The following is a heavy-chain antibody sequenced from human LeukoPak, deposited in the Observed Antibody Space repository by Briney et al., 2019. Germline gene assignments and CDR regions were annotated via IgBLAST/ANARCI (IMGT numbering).Heavy chain of an antibody. CDR1: GFTFSSYS. CDR2: ISSSSSYI. J-gene: IGHJ4*02. V-gene: IGHV3-21*04. Sequence: PGGSLRLSCAASGFTFSSYSMNWVRQAPGKGLEWVSSISSSSSYIYYADSVKGRFTISRDNAENSLYLQMNSLRAEDTAVYYCAKTPYCGGDCYPFDYWGQGTLVTVSS. CDR3: AKTPYCGGDCYPFDY. D-gene: IGHD2-21*02.